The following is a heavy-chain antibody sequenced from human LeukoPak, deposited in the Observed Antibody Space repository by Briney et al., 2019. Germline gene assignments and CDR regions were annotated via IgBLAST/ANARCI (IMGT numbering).Heavy chain of an antibody. CDR1: GFTFSRYG. V-gene: IGHV3-30*18. CDR2: ISYDGNNK. CDR3: AKGLGVGYCGGGSCYVYGMDV. J-gene: IGHJ6*02. Sequence: PGGSLRLSCAASGFTFSRYGMHWVRQAPGKGLEWVAVISYDGNNKYYADSVKGRFTISRDNSKNTLYLQMNSLRPEDTAVFYCAKGLGVGYCGGGSCYVYGMDVWGQGTTVTVSS. D-gene: IGHD2-15*01.